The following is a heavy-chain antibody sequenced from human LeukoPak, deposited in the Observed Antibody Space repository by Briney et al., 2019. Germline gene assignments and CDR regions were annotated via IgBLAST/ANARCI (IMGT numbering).Heavy chain of an antibody. CDR3: ARDVRNAVTRPYYFDY. D-gene: IGHD4-17*01. Sequence: GGSLRLSCAASGFTFSDYYMSWIRQAPGKGLEWVSYIHTGGRTIYYADSVAGRFTISRDNAKNSLYLQMDSLRAEDTAVYYCARDVRNAVTRPYYFDYWGQGTLVTVSS. V-gene: IGHV3-11*04. CDR1: GFTFSDYY. CDR2: IHTGGRTI. J-gene: IGHJ4*02.